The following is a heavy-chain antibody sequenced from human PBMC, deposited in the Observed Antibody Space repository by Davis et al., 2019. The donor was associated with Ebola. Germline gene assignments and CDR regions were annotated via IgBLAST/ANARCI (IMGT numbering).Heavy chain of an antibody. J-gene: IGHJ4*02. V-gene: IGHV3-49*03. CDR3: TTNRELELLDY. CDR1: GFTFGDYA. Sequence: GESLKISCTASGFTFGDYAMSWFRQAPGKGLEWVGLIRSKAYGGTTEYAASVKGRFTISRDDSKSIAYLQMNSLKTEDTAVYYCTTNRELELLDYWGQGTLVTVSS. CDR2: IRSKAYGGTT. D-gene: IGHD1-7*01.